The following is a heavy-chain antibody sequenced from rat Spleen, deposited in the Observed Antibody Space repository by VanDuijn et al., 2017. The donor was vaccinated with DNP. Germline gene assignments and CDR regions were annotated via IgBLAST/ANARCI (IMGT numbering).Heavy chain of an antibody. CDR1: GYSITRNY. D-gene: IGHD1-1*01. CDR3: ARLRLEWEVRAMDA. Sequence: EVQLQESGPGLVESSQSLSLPCSVTGYSITRNYRWNWIRKFPGSEMEWIGHISYGGSTRYNPSLKSRISITRDTSKNQFFLQLNSLTTEDTATYYCARLRLEWEVRAMDAWGQGTSVTVSS. V-gene: IGHV3-1*01. CDR2: ISYGGST. J-gene: IGHJ4*01.